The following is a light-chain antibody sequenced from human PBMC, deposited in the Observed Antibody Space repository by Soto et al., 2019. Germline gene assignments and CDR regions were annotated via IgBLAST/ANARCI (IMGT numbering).Light chain of an antibody. CDR3: CSYAGSYPYV. J-gene: IGLJ1*01. CDR1: DVGGYDY. CDR2: DVS. Sequence: QSALTQPRSVSGSPGQSVTISCSDVGGYDYVSWYQQHPGKAPKLMIYDVSEQPSGVPDRFSGSKSGNTASLTISGLQADDEAHYYCCSYAGSYPYVFGSGTKLTVL. V-gene: IGLV2-11*01.